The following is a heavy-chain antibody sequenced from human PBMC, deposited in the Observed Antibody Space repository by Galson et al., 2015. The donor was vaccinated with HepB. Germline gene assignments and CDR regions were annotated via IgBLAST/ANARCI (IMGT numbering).Heavy chain of an antibody. CDR2: IWYDGSKQ. V-gene: IGHV3-33*01. D-gene: IGHD1-26*01. Sequence: SLRLSCATSGFNFSTYGMHWVRQPPGRGLEWVAIIWYDGSKQFYADSVKGRFNIYRDNSKNTLYLEVNSVGAEDTTVYYCGRQGADGATYGQGIDFWGLGVPVTVSS. J-gene: IGHJ4*02. CDR1: GFNFSTYG. CDR3: GRQGADGATYGQGIDF.